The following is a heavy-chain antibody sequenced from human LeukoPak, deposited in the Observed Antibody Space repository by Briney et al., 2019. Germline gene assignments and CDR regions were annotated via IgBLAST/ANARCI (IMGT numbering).Heavy chain of an antibody. CDR1: GGSISSYY. D-gene: IGHD2-2*02. J-gene: IGHJ2*01. Sequence: SETLSLTCTVSGGSISSYYWSWIRQPAGKGLEWIGRIYTSGSTNYNPSLKSRVTMSVDTSKNQFSLKLSSVTAADTAVYYCAVSKIVVPAAIRPYWYFDLWGRGTLVTVSS. CDR2: IYTSGST. V-gene: IGHV4-4*07. CDR3: AVSKIVVPAAIRPYWYFDL.